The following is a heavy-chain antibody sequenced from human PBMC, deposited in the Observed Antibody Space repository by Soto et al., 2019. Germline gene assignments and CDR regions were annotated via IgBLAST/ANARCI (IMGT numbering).Heavy chain of an antibody. V-gene: IGHV3-13*01. D-gene: IGHD3-10*01. CDR3: ARDGSGNSYGMDV. J-gene: IGHJ6*02. Sequence: HPGGSLRLSCAASGFTFSSYDMHWVRQATGKGLEWVSAIGTAGDTYYPGSVKGRFTISRENAKNSLYLQMNSLRAEDTAVYYCARDGSGNSYGMDVWGQGTTVTVSS. CDR1: GFTFSSYD. CDR2: IGTAGDT.